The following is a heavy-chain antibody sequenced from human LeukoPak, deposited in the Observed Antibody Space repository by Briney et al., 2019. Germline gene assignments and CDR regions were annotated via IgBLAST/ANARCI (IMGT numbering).Heavy chain of an antibody. Sequence: PSETLSLTCTVSGGSISSSSYYWGWIRQPPGKGLEWIGSIYYSGSTYYNPSLKSRVTISVDTSKNQFSLKLSSVTAADTAVYYCASMRWLQSPFDYWGQGTLVTVSS. CDR3: ASMRWLQSPFDY. J-gene: IGHJ4*02. CDR1: GGSISSSSYY. CDR2: IYYSGST. V-gene: IGHV4-39*07. D-gene: IGHD5-24*01.